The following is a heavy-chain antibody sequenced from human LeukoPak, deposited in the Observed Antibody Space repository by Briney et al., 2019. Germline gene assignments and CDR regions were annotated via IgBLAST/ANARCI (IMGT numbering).Heavy chain of an antibody. V-gene: IGHV3-33*01. J-gene: IGHJ4*02. CDR2: IWYDGSNK. Sequence: QPGGSLRLSCAASGFTFSNYGMHWVRQAPGKGLEWVALIWYDGSNKYYADSVRGRFTISRVNSKNTLYLQMKSLRVEDTAVYYCARAGVGAIYYFDYWGQGTLVTVSS. CDR3: ARAGVGAIYYFDY. D-gene: IGHD1-26*01. CDR1: GFTFSNYG.